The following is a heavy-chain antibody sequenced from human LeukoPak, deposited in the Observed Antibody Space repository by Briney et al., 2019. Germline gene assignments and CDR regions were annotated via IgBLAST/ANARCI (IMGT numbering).Heavy chain of an antibody. CDR1: GFTVNNNY. J-gene: IGHJ4*02. CDR3: AKTGLPCYDSSGYYLALDY. D-gene: IGHD3-22*01. Sequence: PGGSLRLSCAVSGFTVNNNYVNWVRQAPGRGLEWVSVIYSGAERNHADSVKGRFTISSDNAKNIIYLQMNSLRAEDTAVYYCAKTGLPCYDSSGYYLALDYWGQGTLVTVSS. CDR2: IYSGAER. V-gene: IGHV3-66*01.